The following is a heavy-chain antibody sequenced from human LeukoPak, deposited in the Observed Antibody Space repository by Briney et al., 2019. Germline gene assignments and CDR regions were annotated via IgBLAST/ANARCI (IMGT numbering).Heavy chain of an antibody. CDR1: GGTFSSYA. Sequence: GSSVKVSCKASGGTFSSYAISWVRQAPGQGLEWMGGIIPIFGTANYAQKFQGRVTITTDESTSTAYMELSSLRSDDTAVYYCARGRGYCSGGSCYSRDWYFDLWGRGTLVTVSS. J-gene: IGHJ2*01. CDR3: ARGRGYCSGGSCYSRDWYFDL. V-gene: IGHV1-69*05. D-gene: IGHD2-15*01. CDR2: IIPIFGTA.